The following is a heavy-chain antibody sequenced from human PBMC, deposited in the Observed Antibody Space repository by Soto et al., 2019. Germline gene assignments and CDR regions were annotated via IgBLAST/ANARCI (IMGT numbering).Heavy chain of an antibody. D-gene: IGHD2-2*01. V-gene: IGHV3-23*01. J-gene: IGHJ4*02. CDR1: GFTFSNYA. CDR2: ISGSGDYT. CDR3: AKDGYCTATSCFAGGEFDY. Sequence: EVQLSESGGGLVQPGGSLRLSCAASGFTFSNYAMSWVRQAPGKGLEWISAISGSGDYTYYEDSVKGRFTVSRDNSKSTLYLQMNNLRAEESATYYCAKDGYCTATSCFAGGEFDYWGQGTQATVSS.